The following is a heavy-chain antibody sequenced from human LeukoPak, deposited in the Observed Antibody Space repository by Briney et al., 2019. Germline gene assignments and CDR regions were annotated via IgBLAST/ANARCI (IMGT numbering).Heavy chain of an antibody. CDR3: ARDSVAPAAIPYYYGMDV. CDR1: GFTFSSYG. V-gene: IGHV3-33*01. J-gene: IGHJ6*02. Sequence: PGGSLRLSCAASGFTFSSYGMHWVRQAPGKGLEWVAVIWYDGSNKYYADSVKGRFTISRDNAKNSLYLQMNSLRAEDTAVYYCARDSVAPAAIPYYYGMDVWGQGTTVTVSS. D-gene: IGHD2-2*01. CDR2: IWYDGSNK.